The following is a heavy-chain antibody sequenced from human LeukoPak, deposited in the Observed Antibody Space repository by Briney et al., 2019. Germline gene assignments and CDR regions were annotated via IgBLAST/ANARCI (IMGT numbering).Heavy chain of an antibody. D-gene: IGHD3-9*01. J-gene: IGHJ4*02. CDR2: IYYSGST. CDR1: GGSISSYY. V-gene: IGHV4-39*07. Sequence: SETLSLTCTVSGGSISSYYWGWIRQPPGKGLEWIGSIYYSGSTYYNPSLKSRVTISVDTSKNQFSLKLSSVTAADTAVYYCARAREHDILTGYYNPNFDYWGQGTLVTVSS. CDR3: ARAREHDILTGYYNPNFDY.